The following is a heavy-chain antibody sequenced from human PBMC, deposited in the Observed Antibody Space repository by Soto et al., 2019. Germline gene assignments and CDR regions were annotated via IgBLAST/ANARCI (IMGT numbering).Heavy chain of an antibody. CDR2: ISDSSSTI. J-gene: IGHJ5*02. Sequence: EVQLVESGGGLVQPGGSLRLSCVASGFTFNSHTMNWVRQAPGKGLEWLSYISDSSSTIYYADSVKGRFTISRDNTKNSLYLQMNSLRAADTAVYYCVREVGASGSWGQGTLVTVSS. CDR3: VREVGASGS. D-gene: IGHD1-26*01. V-gene: IGHV3-48*04. CDR1: GFTFNSHT.